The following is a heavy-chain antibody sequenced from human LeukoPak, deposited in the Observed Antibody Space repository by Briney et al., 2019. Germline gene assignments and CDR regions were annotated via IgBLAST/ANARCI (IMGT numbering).Heavy chain of an antibody. J-gene: IGHJ4*02. V-gene: IGHV4-59*01. D-gene: IGHD6-19*01. Sequence: SETLSLTCIVSGDSISFYYWSWIRQPPGKGLEWIGYIYDSGNTHYNPSLKSRVTISLDTLKNQFSLKVNSVTVADTAVYYCARLVDSSGWYYFDYWGQGTLVTVSS. CDR1: GDSISFYY. CDR3: ARLVDSSGWYYFDY. CDR2: IYDSGNT.